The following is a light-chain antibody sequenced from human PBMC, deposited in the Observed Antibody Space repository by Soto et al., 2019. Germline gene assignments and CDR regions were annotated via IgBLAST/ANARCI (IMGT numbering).Light chain of an antibody. CDR2: DVS. CDR1: SSDVVGYNY. CDR3: SSYTTSNTRQIV. Sequence: QSVLTQPASVSGSPGQSINISCTGTSSDVVGYNYVSWYQHHPGKAPKLIIYDVSNRPSGVSSPFSGSKSGNTASLTISGLQPEDEADYYCSSYTTSNTRQIVFGTGTKVTVL. V-gene: IGLV2-14*03. J-gene: IGLJ1*01.